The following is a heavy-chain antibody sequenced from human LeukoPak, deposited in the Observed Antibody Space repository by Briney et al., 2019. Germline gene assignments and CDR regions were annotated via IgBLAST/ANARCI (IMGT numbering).Heavy chain of an antibody. CDR1: GGTFSSYA. Sequence: SVKVSCKXSGGTFSSYAISWVRQAPRQGLEWMGGIIPIFGTANYAQKFQGRVTITTDESTSTAYMELSSLRSEDTAVYYCARKLYSNLFDYWGQGTLVTVSS. J-gene: IGHJ4*02. D-gene: IGHD4-11*01. CDR2: IIPIFGTA. V-gene: IGHV1-69*05. CDR3: ARKLYSNLFDY.